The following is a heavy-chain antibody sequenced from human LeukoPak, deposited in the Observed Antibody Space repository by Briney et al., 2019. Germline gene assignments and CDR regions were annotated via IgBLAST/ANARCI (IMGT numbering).Heavy chain of an antibody. Sequence: SETLSLTCAVYGGSFSGYYWSWIRQPPVKVLEWIGEINHSGSTNYNPSLKSRVTISVDTSKNQFSLKLSSVTAADTAVYYCATPSPDYYDSSGYGDWGQGTLVTVSS. V-gene: IGHV4-34*01. CDR1: GGSFSGYY. J-gene: IGHJ4*02. D-gene: IGHD3-22*01. CDR3: ATPSPDYYDSSGYGD. CDR2: INHSGST.